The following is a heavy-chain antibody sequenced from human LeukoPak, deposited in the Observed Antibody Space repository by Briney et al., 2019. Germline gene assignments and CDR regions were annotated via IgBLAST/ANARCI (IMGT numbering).Heavy chain of an antibody. CDR3: ARGAVAGIPWNWFDP. D-gene: IGHD6-19*01. J-gene: IGHJ5*02. CDR1: GGSISSSSYY. CDR2: IYYSGST. Sequence: SETLSLTCTVSGGSISSSSYYWSWIRQPPGKGLEWIGYIYYSGSTNYNPSLKSRVTISVDTSKNQFSLKLSSVTAADTAVYYCARGAVAGIPWNWFDPWGQGTLVTVSS. V-gene: IGHV4-61*01.